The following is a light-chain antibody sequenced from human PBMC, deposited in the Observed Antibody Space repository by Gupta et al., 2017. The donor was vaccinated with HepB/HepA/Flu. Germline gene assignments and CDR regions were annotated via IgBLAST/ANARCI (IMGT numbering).Light chain of an antibody. Sequence: QPVLTQPPSASGTPVQRVTISCYGSSSNIGRGAVNWFQQLPGTTPKLLIYTDHQRPSGVPDRFSGSRSGTSASLAISGLQPEDEADYYCAVWENNMRAWVFGGGTKLTVL. CDR2: TDH. CDR3: AVWENNMRAWV. V-gene: IGLV1-44*01. J-gene: IGLJ3*02. CDR1: SSNIGRGA.